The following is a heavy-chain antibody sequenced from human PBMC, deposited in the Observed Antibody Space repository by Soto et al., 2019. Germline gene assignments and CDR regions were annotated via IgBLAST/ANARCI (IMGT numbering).Heavy chain of an antibody. CDR1: GFTFSSYN. J-gene: IGHJ4*02. Sequence: GGSLRLSCAASGFTFSSYNMNWVRQAPGKGLEWVSYISSSSSTIYYADSVKGRFTISRDNAKNSLYLQMNSLRAEDTAVYYCAKNPGYYYDSTGYHFDYWGQGTRVTVSS. V-gene: IGHV3-48*01. D-gene: IGHD3-22*01. CDR3: AKNPGYYYDSTGYHFDY. CDR2: ISSSSSTI.